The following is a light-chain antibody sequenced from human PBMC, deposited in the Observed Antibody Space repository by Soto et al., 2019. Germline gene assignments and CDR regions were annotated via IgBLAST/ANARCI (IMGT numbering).Light chain of an antibody. V-gene: IGKV3-15*01. Sequence: DIVMTQSPATLSVSPSQRATLSCSASQSVSSNLAWYEQKPGQAPRLLIYGASTRASGIAARFSGSESGTEFTLTISSLQSEDFAVYYCQQYNTWPLTCGGGTKVDIK. CDR2: GAS. CDR3: QQYNTWPLT. J-gene: IGKJ4*01. CDR1: QSVSSN.